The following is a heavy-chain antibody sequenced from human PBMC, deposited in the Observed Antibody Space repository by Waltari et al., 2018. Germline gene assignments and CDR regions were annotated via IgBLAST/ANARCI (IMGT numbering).Heavy chain of an antibody. CDR1: GGTFSTYT. CDR3: AKGANGWIYFDS. Sequence: QVQLVQSGAEVKKTGSSVKVSCKASGGTFSTYTINWVRQAPGQGLEWMGGVVPILGIANYAQKFQGRVTITADESTTTAYMELTGLRFEDTAIYYCAKGANGWIYFDSWGQGTLVTVPS. J-gene: IGHJ4*02. V-gene: IGHV1-69*16. CDR2: VVPILGIA. D-gene: IGHD6-19*01.